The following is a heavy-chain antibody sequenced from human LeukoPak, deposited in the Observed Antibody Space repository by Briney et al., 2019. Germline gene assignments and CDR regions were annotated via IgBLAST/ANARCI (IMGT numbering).Heavy chain of an antibody. V-gene: IGHV4-31*03. CDR3: ARGNYDFWSGYGFDP. CDR1: GGSISSGGYS. D-gene: IGHD3-3*01. CDR2: IYYSGST. J-gene: IGHJ5*02. Sequence: SETLSLTCTVSGGSISSGGYSWNWIRQHPGKGLEWIGYIYYSGSTYYNPSLKSRVTISVDTSKNQFSLKLSSVTAADTAVYYCARGNYDFWSGYGFDPWGQGTLVTVSS.